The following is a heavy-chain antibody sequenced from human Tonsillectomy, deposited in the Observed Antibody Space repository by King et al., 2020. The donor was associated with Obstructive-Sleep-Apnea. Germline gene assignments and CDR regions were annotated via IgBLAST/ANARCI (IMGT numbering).Heavy chain of an antibody. D-gene: IGHD3-22*01. J-gene: IGHJ4*02. CDR1: GGSISTSSYY. CDR3: ASDSSGYYRFDY. Sequence: QLQESGPGLVKPSETLSLTCTVSGGSISTSSYYWGWIRQPPGKGLEWIGSIYYRGSTYYNPSLKSRVTISVDTSKNLFSLKLSSVTAADTAVYYCASDSSGYYRFDYWGQGTLVTVSS. V-gene: IGHV4-39*07. CDR2: IYYRGST.